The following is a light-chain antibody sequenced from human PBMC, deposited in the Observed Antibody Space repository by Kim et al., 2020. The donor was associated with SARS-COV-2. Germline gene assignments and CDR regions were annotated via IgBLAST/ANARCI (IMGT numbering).Light chain of an antibody. CDR1: TSDVVGYNS. CDR2: DVN. J-gene: IGLJ1*01. CDR3: CSYTGSDTYV. V-gene: IGLV2-14*04. Sequence: GQSITISFTGTTSDVVGYNSVSWYQQHPGTTPKLIIYDVNQRPSGISNRLSGSKSGNTASLTISGLQSEDEADYHCCSYTGSDTYVFGTGTKVTVL.